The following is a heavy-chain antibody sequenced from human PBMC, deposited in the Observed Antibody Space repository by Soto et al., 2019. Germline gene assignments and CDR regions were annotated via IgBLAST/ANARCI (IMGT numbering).Heavy chain of an antibody. J-gene: IGHJ6*02. Sequence: QVQLQESGPGLVKPSETLSLTCTVSGGPIGSYYWSWIRQSPGKGLEWIGCVYYSDSTNYNPSLKSRVTISLDRSQNQFSLRLSSVTAADTAVYYCARTEASSWSFFYYGMDVWGQGTAVAVSS. CDR1: GGPIGSYY. CDR3: ARTEASSWSFFYYGMDV. V-gene: IGHV4-59*01. D-gene: IGHD6-13*01. CDR2: VYYSDST.